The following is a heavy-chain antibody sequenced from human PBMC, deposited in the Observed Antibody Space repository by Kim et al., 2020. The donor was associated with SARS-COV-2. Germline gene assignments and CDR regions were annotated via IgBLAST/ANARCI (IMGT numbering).Heavy chain of an antibody. D-gene: IGHD5-12*01. Sequence: GGSLRLSCAASGFTFISYSMNWVRQAPGKGLEWVSSISSSSSYIYYADSVRGRSTISRDNAKNSLYLQMNSLRAEDTAVYYCARERWLQLGVDIWGQGT. V-gene: IGHV3-21*01. CDR2: ISSSSSYI. J-gene: IGHJ3*02. CDR3: ARERWLQLGVDI. CDR1: GFTFISYS.